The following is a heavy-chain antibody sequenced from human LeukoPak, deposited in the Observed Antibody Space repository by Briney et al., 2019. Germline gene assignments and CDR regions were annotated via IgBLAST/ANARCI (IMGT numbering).Heavy chain of an antibody. CDR1: GLTFSFSDYG. Sequence: HTGGSLRLSCAASGLTFSFSDYGMTWVRQAPGKGLDWVSGITGDGGDTYYADSVKGRFTISRDSSKSTLYLQMNSLRAEDTAVYYCAKGVGFRSGPDYWGQGILVTVSS. J-gene: IGHJ4*02. CDR2: ITGDGGDT. V-gene: IGHV3-23*01. CDR3: AKGVGFRSGPDY. D-gene: IGHD5-12*01.